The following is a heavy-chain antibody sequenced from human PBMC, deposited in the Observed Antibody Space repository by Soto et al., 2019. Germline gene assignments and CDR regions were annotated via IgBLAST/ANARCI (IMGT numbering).Heavy chain of an antibody. J-gene: IGHJ5*02. V-gene: IGHV3-15*01. CDR2: IKSKTDGGTT. Sequence: WVRQAPGKGLEWVGRIKSKTDGGTTDYAAPVKGRFTISRDDSKNTLYLQMNSLKTEDTAVYYCTSRRPGIAFDPWGQGTLVTVSS. CDR3: TSRRPGIAFDP. D-gene: IGHD6-13*01.